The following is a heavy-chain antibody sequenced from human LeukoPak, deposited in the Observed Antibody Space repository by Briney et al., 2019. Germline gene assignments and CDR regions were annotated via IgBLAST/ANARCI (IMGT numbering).Heavy chain of an antibody. D-gene: IGHD1-26*01. J-gene: IGHJ4*02. V-gene: IGHV3-11*05. Sequence: GGSLRLSCAASGFTFSDYYMTWIRQAPGKGLECVSYIGSSSDYTNYPDSVKGRFTISRDNAKNSLYLQMNSLRAEDTALYYCARVKVGTTNRFDYWGQGTLVTVSS. CDR3: ARVKVGTTNRFDY. CDR1: GFTFSDYY. CDR2: IGSSSDYT.